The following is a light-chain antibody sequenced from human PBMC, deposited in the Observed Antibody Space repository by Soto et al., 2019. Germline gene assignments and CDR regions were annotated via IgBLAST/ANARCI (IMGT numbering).Light chain of an antibody. Sequence: QSALTQPASVSGSPGQSITISCTGTSSDVGGYNYVSWYQQHPGKAPKLMIYEVSNRASGVSNRFSGSKSGNTASLTISGLQAEDEADYYCSSYTRSSTQVFGTGTKVTVL. CDR1: SSDVGGYNY. CDR3: SSYTRSSTQV. CDR2: EVS. J-gene: IGLJ1*01. V-gene: IGLV2-14*01.